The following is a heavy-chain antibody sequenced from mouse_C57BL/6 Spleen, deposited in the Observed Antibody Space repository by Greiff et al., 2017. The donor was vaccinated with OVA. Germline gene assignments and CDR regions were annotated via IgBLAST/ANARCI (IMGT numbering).Heavy chain of an antibody. V-gene: IGHV1-58*01. CDR2: IYLGNGYT. CDR1: GYTFTSYG. Sequence: EVQLQESGAELVRPGSSVKMSCKTSGYTFTSYGINWVKQRPGQGLEWIGYIYLGNGYTEYNEKFKGKATLTLDTSSSTAYMQLSSLTSEDSANYFCAGSGSNYVDYWGKGTTLTVSS. CDR3: AGSGSNYVDY. D-gene: IGHD3-1*01. J-gene: IGHJ2*01.